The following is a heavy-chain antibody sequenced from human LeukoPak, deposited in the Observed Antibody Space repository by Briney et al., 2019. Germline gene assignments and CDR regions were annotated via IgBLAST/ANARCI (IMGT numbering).Heavy chain of an antibody. CDR3: ARGLGVAARPSYYGMDV. CDR2: INHSGST. J-gene: IGHJ6*02. D-gene: IGHD6-6*01. Sequence: PSETLSLTCAVYGGSFSGYYWSWIRQPPGKGLEWIGEINHSGSTNYNPSLKSRVTISVDTSKNQFSLKLSSVTAADTAVYCCARGLGVAARPSYYGMDVWGQGTTVTVSS. V-gene: IGHV4-34*01. CDR1: GGSFSGYY.